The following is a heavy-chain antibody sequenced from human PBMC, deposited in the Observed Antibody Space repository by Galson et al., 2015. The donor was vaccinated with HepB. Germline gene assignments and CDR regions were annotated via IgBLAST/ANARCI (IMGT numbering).Heavy chain of an antibody. Sequence: TLSLTCTVSGGSISSYYWSWIRQPPGKGLEWIGYIYYSGSTNYNPSLKSRVTISVDTSKNQFSLKLSSVTAVDTAVYYCARLIVGATIDYWGQGTLVTVSS. CDR3: ARLIVGATIDY. D-gene: IGHD1-26*01. CDR1: GGSISSYY. CDR2: IYYSGST. J-gene: IGHJ4*02. V-gene: IGHV4-59*08.